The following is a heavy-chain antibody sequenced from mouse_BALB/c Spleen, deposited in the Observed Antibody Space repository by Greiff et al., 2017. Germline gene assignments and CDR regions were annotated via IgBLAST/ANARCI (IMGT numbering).Heavy chain of an antibody. CDR2: IDPSDSYT. CDR1: GYTFTSYW. D-gene: IGHD2-2*01. Sequence: QVQLQQSGAELVKPGASVKLSCKASGYTFTSYWMHWVKQRPGQGLEWIGEIDPSDSYTNYNQKFKGKATLTVDKSSSTAYMQLSSLTSEDSAVYYCAREGYGTYYYAMDYWGQGTSVTVSS. J-gene: IGHJ4*01. V-gene: IGHV1-69*02. CDR3: AREGYGTYYYAMDY.